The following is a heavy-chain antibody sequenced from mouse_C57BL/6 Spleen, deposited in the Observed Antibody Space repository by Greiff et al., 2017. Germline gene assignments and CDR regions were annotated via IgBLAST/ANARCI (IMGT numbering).Heavy chain of an antibody. D-gene: IGHD2-1*01. J-gene: IGHJ3*01. CDR3: ARRGNEGFAY. CDR2: IDPSDSYT. CDR1: GYTFTSYW. Sequence: VQLQQPGAELVRPGTSVKLSCKASGYTFTSYWMYWVKQRPGQGLEWIGVIDPSDSYTNYNQKFKGKATLTVDTSSSTAYMQLSSLTSEDSAVYYCARRGNEGFAYWGQGTLVTVSA. V-gene: IGHV1-59*01.